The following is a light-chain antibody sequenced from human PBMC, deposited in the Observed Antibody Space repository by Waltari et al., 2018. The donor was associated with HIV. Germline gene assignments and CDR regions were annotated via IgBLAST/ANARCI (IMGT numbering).Light chain of an antibody. CDR3: QQYGSSSWT. V-gene: IGKV3-20*01. CDR1: QSVSSSY. CDR2: GAS. Sequence: ETVLTQSPGTLSLSPGERATLSCGASQSVSSSYLAWYQHRPGQAPRLLDYGASSRATGIPDRFSGSGSGTDFTLTISRLEPEDFAVYYCQQYGSSSWTFGQGTKVDIK. J-gene: IGKJ1*01.